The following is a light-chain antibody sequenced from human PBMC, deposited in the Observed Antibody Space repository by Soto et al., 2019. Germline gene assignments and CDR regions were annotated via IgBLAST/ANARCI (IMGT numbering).Light chain of an antibody. J-gene: IGKJ1*01. Sequence: EIVLTQSPGSLSLSPGERATLSCRASQSVNFYLAWYQQKPGQAPRLLISDASSRATDVPDRFSGSGSGTDFSLTISRLEPEDFAVYYCQQRSNWPPWTFGQGTKVDIK. CDR3: QQRSNWPPWT. CDR1: QSVNFY. CDR2: DAS. V-gene: IGKV3D-20*02.